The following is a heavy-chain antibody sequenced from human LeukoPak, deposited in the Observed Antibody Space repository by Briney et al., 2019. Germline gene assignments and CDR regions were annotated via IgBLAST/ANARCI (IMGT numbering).Heavy chain of an antibody. Sequence: PGGSLRLSCAASGFTFSSYSMNWVRQAPGKGLEWVSYISSSSSTIYYADSVKGRFTISRDNAKNSLYLQMNSLRAEDTAVYYCARGPTGKGVSYNWFDPWGQGTLVTVSS. J-gene: IGHJ5*02. D-gene: IGHD2-8*01. CDR1: GFTFSSYS. V-gene: IGHV3-48*04. CDR3: ARGPTGKGVSYNWFDP. CDR2: ISSSSSTI.